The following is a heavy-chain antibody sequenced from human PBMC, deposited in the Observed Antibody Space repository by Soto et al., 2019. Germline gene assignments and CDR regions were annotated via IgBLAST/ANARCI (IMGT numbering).Heavy chain of an antibody. J-gene: IGHJ4*02. CDR1: GYTFTSYY. CDR3: ARGNLYEDYYDISGPYILPREYYFDY. D-gene: IGHD3-22*01. V-gene: IGHV1-46*01. CDR2: INPSGGST. Sequence: ASVKVSCKASGYTFTSYYMHWVRQAPGQGLEWMGIINPSGGSTSYAQKFQGRVTMTRDTSTSTVYMELSSLRSEDTAVYYCARGNLYEDYYDISGPYILPREYYFDYWGQGTLVTVSS.